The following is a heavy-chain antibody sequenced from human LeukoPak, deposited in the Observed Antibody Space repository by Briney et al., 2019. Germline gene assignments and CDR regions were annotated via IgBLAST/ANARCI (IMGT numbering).Heavy chain of an antibody. CDR3: ARDGCSSTGTRSGGSCFDLY. Sequence: ASVKVSCKASGGTFRSYAISWVRQAPGQGLEWMGRIIPIFGTANYAQKFQGRVTITTDESTSTAYMELSSLRSEDTAVYYCARDGCSSTGTRSGGSCFDLYWGQGTLVTVSS. V-gene: IGHV1-69*05. D-gene: IGHD2-15*01. CDR1: GGTFRSYA. CDR2: IIPIFGTA. J-gene: IGHJ4*02.